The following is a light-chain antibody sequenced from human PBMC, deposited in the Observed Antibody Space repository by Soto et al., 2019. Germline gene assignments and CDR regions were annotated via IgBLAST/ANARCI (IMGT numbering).Light chain of an antibody. CDR2: DGS. CDR3: CSYAASHTWV. Sequence: QSALTQPRSVSGSPGQSVTISCTGTSSDVGGYNYVSWYQQHPGKAPKLMIYDGSKRPSGVPDRFSGSKSGSTASLTISGLQTDDEADYYCCSYAASHTWVFGGGTKLTVL. J-gene: IGLJ2*01. CDR1: SSDVGGYNY. V-gene: IGLV2-11*01.